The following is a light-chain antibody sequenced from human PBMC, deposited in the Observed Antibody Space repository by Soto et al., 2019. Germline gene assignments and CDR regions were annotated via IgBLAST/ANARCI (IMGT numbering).Light chain of an antibody. CDR3: QQYGSSPWT. J-gene: IGKJ1*01. Sequence: ETVLTQSPGTLSLSPGERATLSCRASQTIRSNYLAWYRQTPGQAPRLLIYGASNRATGIADRFSGSGSGTDFTLIISRLEPEDSALYYCQQYGSSPWTVGQGTKVEIK. CDR1: QTIRSNY. CDR2: GAS. V-gene: IGKV3-20*01.